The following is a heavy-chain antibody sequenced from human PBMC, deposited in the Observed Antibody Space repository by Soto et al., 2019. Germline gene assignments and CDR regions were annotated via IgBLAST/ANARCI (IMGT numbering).Heavy chain of an antibody. V-gene: IGHV1-69*01. CDR3: ARIRGGGWPTYYYYGMDV. J-gene: IGHJ6*02. D-gene: IGHD6-19*01. CDR2: IIPIFGTA. Sequence: QVQLVQSGAEVKKPGSSVKVSCKASGGTFSSYAISWVRQAPGQGLEWMGGIIPIFGTANYAQKFQGRVTITADESTSTAYMELSSLRSEDTAVYYCARIRGGGWPTYYYYGMDVWGQGTTVTVSS. CDR1: GGTFSSYA.